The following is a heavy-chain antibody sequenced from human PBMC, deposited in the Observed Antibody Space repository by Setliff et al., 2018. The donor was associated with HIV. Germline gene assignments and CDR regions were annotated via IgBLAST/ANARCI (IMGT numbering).Heavy chain of an antibody. Sequence: SETLSLTCTVSGGSISTYYWSWIRQPPGKGLEWIGSIYFTGSSDNNPSLKSRVTLSVDTSKHQFSLKLSSVTAADTAVYYCARRSIVGVTRGYYYYALDVWGQGTTVTVSS. J-gene: IGHJ6*02. CDR1: GGSISTYY. CDR2: IYFTGSS. D-gene: IGHD1-26*01. V-gene: IGHV4-59*01. CDR3: ARRSIVGVTRGYYYYALDV.